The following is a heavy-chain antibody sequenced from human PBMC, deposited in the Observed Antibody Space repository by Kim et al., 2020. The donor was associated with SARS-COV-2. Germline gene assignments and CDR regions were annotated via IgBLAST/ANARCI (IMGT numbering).Heavy chain of an antibody. J-gene: IGHJ4*02. D-gene: IGHD3-16*01. Sequence: GGSLRLSCEASGFNFNNFGMHWVRQAPGKGLEWVAVISYEGSKKYYIDSVKGRFTISRDNSKDTLYLQMNSLRAEDTAVYYCARSIDVFWLTQSFTSLSYWGQGTLVTVSS. CDR3: ARSIDVFWLTQSFTSLSY. V-gene: IGHV3-30*04. CDR2: ISYEGSKK. CDR1: GFNFNNFG.